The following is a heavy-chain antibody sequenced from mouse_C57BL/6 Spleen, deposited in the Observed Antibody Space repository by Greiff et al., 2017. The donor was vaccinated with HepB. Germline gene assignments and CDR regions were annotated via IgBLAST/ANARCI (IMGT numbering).Heavy chain of an antibody. CDR3: ARRDYGGVWFAY. D-gene: IGHD2-4*01. J-gene: IGHJ3*01. CDR1: GYTFTSYW. Sequence: VQLQQPGAELVKPGASVKLSCKASGYTFTSYWMQWVKQRPGQGLEWIGEIDPSDSYTNYNQKFKGKATLTVDTSSSTAYMQLSSLTSEDSAVYYCARRDYGGVWFAYWGQGTLVTVSA. V-gene: IGHV1-50*01. CDR2: IDPSDSYT.